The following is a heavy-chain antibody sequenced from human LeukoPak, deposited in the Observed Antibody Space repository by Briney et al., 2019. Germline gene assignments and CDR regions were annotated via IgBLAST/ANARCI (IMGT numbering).Heavy chain of an antibody. CDR3: ARGFPTTVTTYRGGYFDY. CDR2: INHSGST. V-gene: IGHV4-34*01. Sequence: SETLSLTCAAYGESFSGYYWSWIRQPPGKGLEWIGEINHSGSTNYNPSLKSRVTISVDTSKNQFSLKLSSVTAADTAVYYCARGFPTTVTTYRGGYFDYWGQGTLVTVSS. J-gene: IGHJ4*02. D-gene: IGHD4-17*01. CDR1: GESFSGYY.